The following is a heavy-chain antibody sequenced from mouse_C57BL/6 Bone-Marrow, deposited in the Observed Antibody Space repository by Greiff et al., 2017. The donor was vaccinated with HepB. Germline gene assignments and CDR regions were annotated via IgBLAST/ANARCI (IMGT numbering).Heavy chain of an antibody. CDR1: GYAFSSSW. CDR2: IYPGDGDT. V-gene: IGHV1-82*01. CDR3: ARCRYFDV. Sequence: VQLQQSGPELVKPGASVKISCKASGYAFSSSWMNWVKQRPGKGLEWIGRIYPGDGDTNSNGKFKGKATLTADKSSSTASMQLSSLTSEDSAVYFCARCRYFDVWGTGTTVTVSS. J-gene: IGHJ1*03.